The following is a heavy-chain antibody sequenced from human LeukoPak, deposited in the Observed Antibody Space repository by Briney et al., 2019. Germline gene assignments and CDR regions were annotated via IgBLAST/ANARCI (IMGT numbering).Heavy chain of an antibody. CDR1: GGSISSYY. CDR2: IYYSGST. J-gene: IGHJ4*02. D-gene: IGHD3-22*01. V-gene: IGHV4-59*08. Sequence: KPSETLSLTCTVSGGSISSYYWSWIRQPPGKGLEWIGYIYYSGSTNYNPSLKSRVTMSVDTSKNQFSLNLNSVTAADTAIYYCARRGGYYSALDYWGQGTLVTVSS. CDR3: ARRGGYYSALDY.